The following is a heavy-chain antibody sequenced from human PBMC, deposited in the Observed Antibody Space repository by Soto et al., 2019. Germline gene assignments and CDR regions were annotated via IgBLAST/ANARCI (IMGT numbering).Heavy chain of an antibody. CDR1: GFTFSSYA. V-gene: IGHV3-30-3*01. J-gene: IGHJ6*02. CDR3: ARDVRERVYYGMDV. D-gene: IGHD3-10*02. CDR2: ISYDGSNK. Sequence: GGSLRLSCAASGFTFSSYAMHWVRQAPGKGLEWVAVISYDGSNKYYADSVKGRFTISRDNSKNTLYLQMNSLRAEDTAVYYCARDVRERVYYGMDVWGQGTTVTVSS.